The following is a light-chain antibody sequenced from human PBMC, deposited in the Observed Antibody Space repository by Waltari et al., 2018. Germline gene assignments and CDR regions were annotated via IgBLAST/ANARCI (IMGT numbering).Light chain of an antibody. CDR1: SSDVGVYDY. Sequence: QSALTQPASVSGSPGQSITISCTGTSSDVGVYDYVSWYQPHPGKAPKLILDYVSNGPLEFSYRFAGSKSGNTASLTISGLQADDEAEYYCGSYTSSTTLAFGTGTKVTVL. J-gene: IGLJ1*01. V-gene: IGLV2-14*03. CDR2: YVS. CDR3: GSYTSSTTLA.